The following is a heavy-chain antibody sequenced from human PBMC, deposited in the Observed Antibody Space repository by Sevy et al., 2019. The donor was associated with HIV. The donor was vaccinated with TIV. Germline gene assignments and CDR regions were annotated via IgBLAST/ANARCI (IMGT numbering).Heavy chain of an antibody. Sequence: GGSLRLSCAASGFTFSSYWMSWVRQAPGKGLEWVANIKQDGSEKYYVDSVKGRFTITRDNAKNSLYLQMNSLRAEDTAVYYCARGELWLQGGYYFDYWGQGTLVTVSS. D-gene: IGHD5-18*01. V-gene: IGHV3-7*03. CDR1: GFTFSSYW. CDR2: IKQDGSEK. J-gene: IGHJ4*02. CDR3: ARGELWLQGGYYFDY.